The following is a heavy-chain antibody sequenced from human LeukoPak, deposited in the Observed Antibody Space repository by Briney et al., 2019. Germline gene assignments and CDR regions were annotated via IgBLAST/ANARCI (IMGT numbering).Heavy chain of an antibody. D-gene: IGHD3-10*01. CDR1: GFTFTTYW. J-gene: IGHJ5*02. V-gene: IGHV3-7*01. CDR2: IKQDGSEQ. CDR3: ARPLLYYYGSETYFWFDP. Sequence: PGGSLRLSCAASGFTFTTYWMGWVRQAPGKGLEGVANIKQDGSEQYYVDSLKGRFTISRDNAKNSLSLQMNSLRAEDPAVYYCARPLLYYYGSETYFWFDPWGQGTLVTVSS.